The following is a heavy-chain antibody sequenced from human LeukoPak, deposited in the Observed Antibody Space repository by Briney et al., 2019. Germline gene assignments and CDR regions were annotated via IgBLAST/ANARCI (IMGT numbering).Heavy chain of an antibody. D-gene: IGHD4-17*01. Sequence: ASVKVSCKASGYTFTGYYMHWVRQAPGQGLEWMGWINPNSGGTNYAQKFQGRVTMTRDTSISTAYMELSRLRSDDTVVYYCARPDYGDYVPGVWGQGTLVTVSS. CDR3: ARPDYGDYVPGV. CDR1: GYTFTGYY. V-gene: IGHV1-2*02. J-gene: IGHJ4*02. CDR2: INPNSGGT.